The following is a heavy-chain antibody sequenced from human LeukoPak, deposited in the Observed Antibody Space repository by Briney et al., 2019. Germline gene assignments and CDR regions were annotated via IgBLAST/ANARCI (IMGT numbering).Heavy chain of an antibody. J-gene: IGHJ4*02. D-gene: IGHD6-13*01. Sequence: GESLKISCEGSGYSFTSYLIGWVRQMPGKGLEWMGIIYPGDSDTRYSPSFQGQVTISADKSISTAYLQWSSLKASDTAMYYCARRRSSWYFDYWGQGTLVAVSS. V-gene: IGHV5-51*01. CDR1: GYSFTSYL. CDR3: ARRRSSWYFDY. CDR2: IYPGDSDT.